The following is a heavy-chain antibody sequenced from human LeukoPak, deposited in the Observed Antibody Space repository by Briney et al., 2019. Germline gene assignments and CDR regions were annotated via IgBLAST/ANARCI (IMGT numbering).Heavy chain of an antibody. D-gene: IGHD3-9*01. J-gene: IGHJ5*02. V-gene: IGHV1-8*01. CDR2: MNPNSGNT. Sequence: ASVKVSCKASGYTFTSYDINWVRQATGQGLEWMGWMNPNSGNTGYAQKFQGRVTMTRNTSISTAYMELSSLRSEDTAVYHCARSVGYDILTGYYHWFDPWGQGTLVTVSS. CDR3: ARSVGYDILTGYYHWFDP. CDR1: GYTFTSYD.